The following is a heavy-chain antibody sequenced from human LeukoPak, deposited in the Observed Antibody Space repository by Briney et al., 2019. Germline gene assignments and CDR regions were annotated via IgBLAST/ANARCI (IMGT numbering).Heavy chain of an antibody. CDR2: IKQDGSEK. CDR3: ARDLHGDAFDI. Sequence: GGSLRLSCAATGFTFSSYWMSWVRQAPAMGLEWVANIKQDGSEKYYVDSVKGRFTISRDNARNSLYLQMNSLGAEDTAVYYCARDLHGDAFDIWGQGTMVTVSS. CDR1: GFTFSSYW. V-gene: IGHV3-7*01. J-gene: IGHJ3*02.